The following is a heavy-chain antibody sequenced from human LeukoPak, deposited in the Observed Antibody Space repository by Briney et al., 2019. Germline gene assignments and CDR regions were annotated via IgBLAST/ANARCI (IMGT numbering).Heavy chain of an antibody. CDR3: AKRTKVGATTFYYYGMDV. D-gene: IGHD1-26*01. CDR2: ISYDGSNK. J-gene: IGHJ6*02. V-gene: IGHV3-30*18. Sequence: PGRSLRLSCAASGFTFSSYGMHWVRHAPGKGLEWVALISYDGSNKYYADSVKGRFTISRDNSKNTLYLQMDSLRAEDTAVYYCAKRTKVGATTFYYYGMDVWGQGTTVTVSS. CDR1: GFTFSSYG.